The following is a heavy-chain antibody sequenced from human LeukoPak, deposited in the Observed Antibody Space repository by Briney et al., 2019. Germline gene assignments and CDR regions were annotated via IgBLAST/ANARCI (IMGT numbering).Heavy chain of an antibody. J-gene: IGHJ4*02. V-gene: IGHV4-61*05. Sequence: SETLSLTCTVSGGSISSSSYYWGWIRQPPGKGLEWIGYIYYSGSTNYNPSLKSRVTISVDTSKNQFSLKLSSVTAADTAVYYCARAGLYFDWLLAFDYWGQGTLVTVSS. CDR3: ARAGLYFDWLLAFDY. D-gene: IGHD3-9*01. CDR1: GGSISSSSYY. CDR2: IYYSGST.